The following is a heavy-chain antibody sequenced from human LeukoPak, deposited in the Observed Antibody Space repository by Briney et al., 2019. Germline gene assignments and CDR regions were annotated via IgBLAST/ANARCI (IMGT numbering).Heavy chain of an antibody. CDR1: GYTFTSYG. D-gene: IGHD3-9*01. J-gene: IGHJ4*02. Sequence: ASVKVSCKASGYTFTSYGISWVRQAPGQGLEWMGWISAYNGNTKYAQKLQGRVTMTTDTSTSTAYMELRSLRSDDTAVYYCARGYDILTGYSDLDYWGQGTLVTVSS. CDR2: ISAYNGNT. CDR3: ARGYDILTGYSDLDY. V-gene: IGHV1-18*01.